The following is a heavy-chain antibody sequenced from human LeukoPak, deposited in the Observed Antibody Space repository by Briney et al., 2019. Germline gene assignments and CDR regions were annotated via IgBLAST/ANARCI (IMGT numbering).Heavy chain of an antibody. CDR1: GGSITSYF. CDR3: ARGPLGATYFDD. D-gene: IGHD1-26*01. V-gene: IGHV4-59*08. Sequence: SETLSLTCTVSGGSITSYFSTWIRQPPGKGLEWIGYIYYSGSTNYNPSLKSRVTISVDTSKNQFSLKLTSVTVADTAIYYCARGPLGATYFDDWGQGTLVTVSS. J-gene: IGHJ4*02. CDR2: IYYSGST.